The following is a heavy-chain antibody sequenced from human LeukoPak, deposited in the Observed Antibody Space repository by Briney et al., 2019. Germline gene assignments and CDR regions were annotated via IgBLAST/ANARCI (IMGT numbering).Heavy chain of an antibody. J-gene: IGHJ6*04. CDR1: GFTFRNYA. D-gene: IGHD3-10*02. Sequence: QPGGSLRLSCAATGFTFRNYAMSWVRQAPGKGLEWVSYISSSGSTIYYADSVKGRFTISRDNAKNSLYLQMNSLRAEDTAVYYCAELGITMIGGVWGKGTTVTISS. CDR3: AELGITMIGGV. CDR2: ISSSGSTI. V-gene: IGHV3-48*03.